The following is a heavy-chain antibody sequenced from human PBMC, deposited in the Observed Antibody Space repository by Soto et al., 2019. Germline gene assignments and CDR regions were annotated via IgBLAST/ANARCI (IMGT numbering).Heavy chain of an antibody. V-gene: IGHV1-2*04. CDR3: ARDSRAAAQVVFDY. CDR2: INPNSGGT. J-gene: IGHJ4*02. CDR1: GYTFTGYY. D-gene: IGHD2-15*01. Sequence: ASVKVSCKASGYTFTGYYMHWVRQAPGQGLEWMGWINPNSGGTNYAQKFQGWVTMTRDTSISTAYMELSRLRSDDTAVYYCARDSRAAAQVVFDYWGQGTLVTVSS.